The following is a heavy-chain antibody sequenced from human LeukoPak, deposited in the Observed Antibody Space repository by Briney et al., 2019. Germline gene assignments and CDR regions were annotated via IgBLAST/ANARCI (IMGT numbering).Heavy chain of an antibody. CDR3: ARTKSSTSSGWFDP. CDR1: GYTFTSYG. Sequence: ASVKVSCKASGYTFTSYGISWVRQAPGQGLEWMGWISVYNGNRNYAQRLQGRVTMTTDTSTSTAYMELRSLRFDDTAVYYCARTKSSTSSGWFDPWGQGTLVTVSS. V-gene: IGHV1-18*01. J-gene: IGHJ5*02. D-gene: IGHD2-2*01. CDR2: ISVYNGNR.